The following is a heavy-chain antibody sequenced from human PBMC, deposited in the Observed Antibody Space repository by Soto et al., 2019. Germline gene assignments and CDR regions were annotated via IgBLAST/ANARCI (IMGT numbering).Heavy chain of an antibody. CDR3: ARVNKPNYYYGMDV. V-gene: IGHV4-59*01. CDR1: GGSISSYY. CDR2: IYYSGST. J-gene: IGHJ6*02. Sequence: SETLSLTCTVSGGSISSYYWSWIRQPPGKGLEWIGYIYYSGSTNYNPSLKSRVTISVDTSKNQFSLKLSSVTAADTAVYYCARVNKPNYYYGMDVWGQGTTVTVSS.